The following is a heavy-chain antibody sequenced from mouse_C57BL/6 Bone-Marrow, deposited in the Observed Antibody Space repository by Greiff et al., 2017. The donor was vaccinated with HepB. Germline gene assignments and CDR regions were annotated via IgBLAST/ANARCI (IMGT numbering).Heavy chain of an antibody. CDR3: TRGQLRPSWFAY. D-gene: IGHD3-2*02. CDR1: GFTFSSYA. J-gene: IGHJ3*01. Sequence: EVQGVESGEGLVKPGGSLKLSCAASGFTFSSYAMSWVRQTPEKRLEWVAYISSGGDYIYYADTVKGRFTISRDNARNTLYLQRSSLKSEDTAMYYCTRGQLRPSWFAYWGQGTLVTVSA. V-gene: IGHV5-9-1*02. CDR2: ISSGGDYI.